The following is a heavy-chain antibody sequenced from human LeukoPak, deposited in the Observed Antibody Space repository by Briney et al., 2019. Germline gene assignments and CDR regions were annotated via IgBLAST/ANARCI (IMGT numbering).Heavy chain of an antibody. Sequence: GGSLRLSCAASGFTFSTYSMNWVRQAPGKGLEGVSYISSSGTTIYYADSVKGRFTMSRDNAKNSLYLQMNSLRAEDTAVYYCAREWGAAAGFNWFDPWGQGTLVTVSS. V-gene: IGHV3-48*04. CDR3: AREWGAAAGFNWFDP. CDR2: ISSSGTTI. D-gene: IGHD6-13*01. J-gene: IGHJ5*02. CDR1: GFTFSTYS.